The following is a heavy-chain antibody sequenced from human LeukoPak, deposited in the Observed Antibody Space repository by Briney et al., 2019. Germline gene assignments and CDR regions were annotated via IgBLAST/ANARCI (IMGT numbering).Heavy chain of an antibody. Sequence: GGSLRLSCAASGFTFSSYSMNWVRQAPGKGLEWVSSISSSSSYIYYADSVKGRFTISRDNAKNSLYLQMNSLRAEDTAVYYCARDALDGSGSYYPTYYYYYMDVWGKGTTVTVSS. CDR3: ARDALDGSGSYYPTYYYYYMDV. CDR1: GFTFSSYS. D-gene: IGHD3-10*01. J-gene: IGHJ6*03. CDR2: ISSSSSYI. V-gene: IGHV3-21*01.